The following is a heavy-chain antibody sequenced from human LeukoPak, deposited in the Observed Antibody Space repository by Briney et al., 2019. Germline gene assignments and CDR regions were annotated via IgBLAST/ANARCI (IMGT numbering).Heavy chain of an antibody. CDR3: ARDKAHSYGYYFDP. J-gene: IGHJ4*02. CDR2: IANGRT. CDR1: GDAIITYY. V-gene: IGHV4-4*08. D-gene: IGHD5-18*01. Sequence: SETLSLTCTVSGDAIITYYWNWIRQTPGKGLEWIGHIANGRTDYNPSLKSRVIISVDTSKNQISLRLTSVTAEDTAVYYCARDKAHSYGYYFDPWGQGTQVLVSS.